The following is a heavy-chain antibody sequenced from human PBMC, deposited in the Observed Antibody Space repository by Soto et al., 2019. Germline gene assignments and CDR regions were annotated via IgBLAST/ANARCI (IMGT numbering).Heavy chain of an antibody. V-gene: IGHV4-34*01. D-gene: IGHD2-15*01. Sequence: QVQLQQWGAGLLKPSETLSLTCAVYGGSFSGYYWSWIRQPPGKGLEWIGEINHSGSTNYNPSLKSRVTISVDTSKNQFSLKLSSVTAADTAVHYCAREKRGVVVVAATPEDYYYYMDVWGKGTTVTVSS. J-gene: IGHJ6*03. CDR3: AREKRGVVVVAATPEDYYYYMDV. CDR2: INHSGST. CDR1: GGSFSGYY.